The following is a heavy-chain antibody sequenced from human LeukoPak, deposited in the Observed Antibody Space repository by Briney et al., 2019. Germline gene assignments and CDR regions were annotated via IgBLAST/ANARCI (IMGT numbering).Heavy chain of an antibody. CDR1: GFTFSSYA. CDR2: ISGSGGST. Sequence: GGSLRLSCAASGFTFSSYAMSWVRQAPGKGLEWVSAISGSGGSTYYADSMKGRFTISRDNSKNTLYLQMNSLGAEDTAVYYCAKAYCGGDCYPERNAFDIWGQGTMVTVSS. J-gene: IGHJ3*02. D-gene: IGHD2-21*02. CDR3: AKAYCGGDCYPERNAFDI. V-gene: IGHV3-23*01.